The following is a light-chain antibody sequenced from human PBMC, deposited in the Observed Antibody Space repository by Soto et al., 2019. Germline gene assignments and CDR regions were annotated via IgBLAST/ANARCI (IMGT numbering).Light chain of an antibody. V-gene: IGLV2-23*02. CDR2: EVS. J-gene: IGLJ3*02. Sequence: QSAPIQPASVSGSPGQSITISCTGTNSDIGLFSLVSWYQQYPDKAPKLILYEVSKWPSGIPHRVSGSKSGNTASLTISGLQAEDEADYYCCSYAGSRTWVFGGGTKVTVL. CDR1: NSDIGLFSL. CDR3: CSYAGSRTWV.